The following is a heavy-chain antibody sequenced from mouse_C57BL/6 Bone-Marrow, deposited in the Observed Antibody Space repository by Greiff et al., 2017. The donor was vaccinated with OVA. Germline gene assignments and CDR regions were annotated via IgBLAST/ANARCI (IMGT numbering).Heavy chain of an antibody. CDR1: GYTFTDYY. Sequence: EVQLQQSGPELVKPGASVKLSCKASGYTFTDYYMHWVKQSPGKSLEWIGYINPNNGGTSYNQKFKGQATLSVNKSSSTAYLELRSLTWEVSAVDSCARWNGSSFSFAYWGQGTLVTVSA. CDR3: ARWNGSSFSFAY. CDR2: INPNNGGT. J-gene: IGHJ3*01. D-gene: IGHD1-1*01. V-gene: IGHV1-22*01.